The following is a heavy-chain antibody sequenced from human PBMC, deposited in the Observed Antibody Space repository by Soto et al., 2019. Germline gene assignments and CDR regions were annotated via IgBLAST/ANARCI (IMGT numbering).Heavy chain of an antibody. Sequence: QVQLVESGGGVVQPGRSLRLSCAASGFTFSSYGMHWVRQAPGKGLEWVAVISYDGSNKYYADSVKGRFTISRDNSKNTLYLQMNSLRAEDTAVYYCAKEEAVALDYWGQGTLVTVSS. CDR3: AKEEAVALDY. D-gene: IGHD6-19*01. CDR2: ISYDGSNK. CDR1: GFTFSSYG. J-gene: IGHJ4*02. V-gene: IGHV3-30*18.